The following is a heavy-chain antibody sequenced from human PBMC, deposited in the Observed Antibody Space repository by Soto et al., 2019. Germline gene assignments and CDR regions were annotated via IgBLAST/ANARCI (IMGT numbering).Heavy chain of an antibody. CDR3: ARDQVPALDYYYSGALGVWFDP. CDR2: IYHSGST. D-gene: IGHD3-22*01. V-gene: IGHV4-30-2*01. Sequence: SETLSLSCTVSGGSISSGGYSWSWIRQPPGKGLEWIGYIYHSGSTYYNPSLKSRVTISVDRSKNQFSLKLSSVTAADTAVYFCARDQVPALDYYYSGALGVWFDPWGQGTLVTVSS. CDR1: GGSISSGGYS. J-gene: IGHJ5*02.